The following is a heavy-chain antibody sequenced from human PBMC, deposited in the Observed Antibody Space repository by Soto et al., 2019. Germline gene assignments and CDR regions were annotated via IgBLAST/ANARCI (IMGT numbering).Heavy chain of an antibody. J-gene: IGHJ2*01. CDR3: TRLGSGYGDLHWYFDL. CDR1: GGTFSSYA. Sequence: QVQLVQSGAEVKKPGSSVKVSCKASGGTFSSYAISWVRQAPGQGLEWMGGIIPIFGTANYAQKFQGRVTITADESTSTAYMELSSLRSEDTAVYYCTRLGSGYGDLHWYFDLWGRGTLVTVSS. CDR2: IIPIFGTA. D-gene: IGHD3-10*01. V-gene: IGHV1-69*01.